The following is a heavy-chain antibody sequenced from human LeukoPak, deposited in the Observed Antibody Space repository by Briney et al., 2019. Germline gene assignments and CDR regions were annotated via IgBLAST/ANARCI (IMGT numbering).Heavy chain of an antibody. Sequence: GGSLRLSCAASGFTFSYYSMNWVRQAPGKGLEWLSYISSSSSTIYYADSVKGRFTISRDNAKNSLYLQMNSLRAEDTAVYYCARVWHDYGDPGGDYWGQGTLVTVSS. D-gene: IGHD4-17*01. CDR2: ISSSSSTI. V-gene: IGHV3-48*04. J-gene: IGHJ4*02. CDR3: ARVWHDYGDPGGDY. CDR1: GFTFSYYS.